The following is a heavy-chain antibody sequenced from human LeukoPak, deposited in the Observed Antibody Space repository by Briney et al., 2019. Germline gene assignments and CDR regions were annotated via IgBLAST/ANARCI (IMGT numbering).Heavy chain of an antibody. CDR1: GGSISSYY. CDR3: ASSITIFGVVTYFDY. D-gene: IGHD3-3*01. V-gene: IGHV4-59*01. J-gene: IGHJ4*02. Sequence: PSETLSLTCTVSGGSISSYYWSWIRRPPGKGLEWIGYIYYSGSTNYNPSLKSRVTISVDTSKNQFSLKLSSVTAADTAVYYCASSITIFGVVTYFDYWGQGPLVTVSS. CDR2: IYYSGST.